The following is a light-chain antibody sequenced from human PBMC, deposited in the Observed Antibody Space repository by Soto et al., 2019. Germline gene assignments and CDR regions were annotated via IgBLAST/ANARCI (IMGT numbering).Light chain of an antibody. J-gene: IGLJ2*01. CDR3: CLYVGSSPFVV. CDR2: EGS. V-gene: IGLV2-23*03. CDR1: SSDVGSYNL. Sequence: QSALTQPASVSGSPGQSITISCTGTSSDVGSYNLVSWYQQHPGKAPKLMIYEGSKRPSGVSNRFSGSKSGNTASLTISGLQAEDEADYFCCLYVGSSPFVVLGGGTKLTVL.